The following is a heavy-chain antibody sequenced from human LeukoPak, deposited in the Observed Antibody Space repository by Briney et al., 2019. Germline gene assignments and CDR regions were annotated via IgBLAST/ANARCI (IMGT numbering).Heavy chain of an antibody. CDR3: ATYLRSGPIDS. D-gene: IGHD2/OR15-2a*01. CDR2: IYSGGST. J-gene: IGHJ4*02. V-gene: IGHV3-66*01. CDR1: GFTVSSNH. Sequence: GGSLRLSCAASGFTVSSNHMSWVRQAPGKGLEWVSVIYSGGSTYYADSVKGRFTISRDNAKNSLSLQMNNLRGEDTAVYYCATYLRSGPIDSWGQGTLVTVSS.